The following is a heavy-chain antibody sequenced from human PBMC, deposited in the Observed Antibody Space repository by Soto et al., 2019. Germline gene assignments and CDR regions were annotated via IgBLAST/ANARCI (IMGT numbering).Heavy chain of an antibody. CDR1: GYSFTSYW. CDR3: ARQELENYYSYGMDV. CDR2: IDPSDSYT. D-gene: IGHD1-1*01. J-gene: IGHJ6*02. V-gene: IGHV5-10-1*01. Sequence: HGESLKISCKGSGYSFTSYWISWVRQMPGKGLEWMGRIDPSDSYTNYSPSFQGHVTISADKSISTAYLQWSSLKASDTAMYYCARQELENYYSYGMDVWGQGTTVTVS.